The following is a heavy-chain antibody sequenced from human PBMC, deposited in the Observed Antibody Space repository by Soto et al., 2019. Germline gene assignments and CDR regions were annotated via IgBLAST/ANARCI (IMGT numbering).Heavy chain of an antibody. CDR2: IYWDDDK. D-gene: IGHD3-22*01. CDR1: GFSLSTTGVG. Sequence: QITLKESGPPLVKPTQTLTLTCTFSGFSLSTTGVGVGWIRQPPGKALEWLALIYWDDDKRQSPSLKSRLTITGATSKNQVVLTLTNMDPVDTATYYCVHSFYDLSGPFLFDYWGQGTLVTVSS. V-gene: IGHV2-5*02. J-gene: IGHJ4*02. CDR3: VHSFYDLSGPFLFDY.